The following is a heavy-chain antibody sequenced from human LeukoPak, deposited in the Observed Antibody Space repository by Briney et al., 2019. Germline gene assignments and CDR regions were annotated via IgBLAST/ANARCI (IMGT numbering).Heavy chain of an antibody. V-gene: IGHV3-21*01. CDR2: ITTGSTYI. J-gene: IGHJ4*02. CDR3: ARHRTASDY. Sequence: GGSLRLSCSAPAFTFSDYTMIWVRQAPGKGLEWVSCITTGSTYIYYADSVKGRFTISRDNAKNSLYLQMTSLRAEDTAVYYCARHRTASDYWGQGTLVTVSS. D-gene: IGHD3-16*02. CDR1: AFTFSDYT.